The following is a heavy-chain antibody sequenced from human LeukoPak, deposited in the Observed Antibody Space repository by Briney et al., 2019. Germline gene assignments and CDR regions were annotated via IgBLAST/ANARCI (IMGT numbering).Heavy chain of an antibody. Sequence: ASVKVSCMASGYTFTSSDIHWVRQATGQGLEWMGWMNPNSGNTGFAQKLQGRVTMTRNTAISTAYMELSSLRSEDTAVYYCARGDGWVDYWGQGTLVTVSS. CDR1: GYTFTSSD. CDR2: MNPNSGNT. V-gene: IGHV1-8*01. D-gene: IGHD6-19*01. J-gene: IGHJ4*02. CDR3: ARGDGWVDY.